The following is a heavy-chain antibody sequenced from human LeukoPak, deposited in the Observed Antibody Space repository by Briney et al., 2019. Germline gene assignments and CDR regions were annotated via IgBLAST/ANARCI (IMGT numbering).Heavy chain of an antibody. CDR3: AKDGPVYYYDSSGYYYPEYYFDY. Sequence: GGSLRLSCAASGFTFSSYGMSWVRQAPGKGLEWVSAISGSGGSTYYADSVKGRFTISRDNSKNTLYLQMNSLRAEDTAVYYCAKDGPVYYYDSSGYYYPEYYFDYWGQGTLVTVSS. V-gene: IGHV3-23*01. CDR2: ISGSGGST. D-gene: IGHD3-22*01. J-gene: IGHJ4*02. CDR1: GFTFSSYG.